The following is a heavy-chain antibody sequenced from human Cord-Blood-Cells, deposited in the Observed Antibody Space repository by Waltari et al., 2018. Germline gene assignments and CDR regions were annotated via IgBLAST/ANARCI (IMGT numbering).Heavy chain of an antibody. CDR2: IKSKTEGGTT. CDR1: GSPFSHAW. J-gene: IGHJ4*02. D-gene: IGHD1-7*01. Sequence: EVQLVESGGGLVKPGGSLRLSWAARGSPFSHAWMSWVRQAPGKGLEWVGRIKSKTEGGTTDYAAPVKGRFTIARDDSKNTLYLQMNSLKTEDTAVYYCTTGAELPDYWGQGTLVTVSS. CDR3: TTGAELPDY. V-gene: IGHV3-15*01.